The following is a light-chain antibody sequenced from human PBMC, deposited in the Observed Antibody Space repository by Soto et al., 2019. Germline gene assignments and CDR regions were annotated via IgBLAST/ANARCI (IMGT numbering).Light chain of an antibody. J-gene: IGKJ1*01. CDR3: QQYNNWPSGT. Sequence: EIVMTQSPATLSVSPGERATLSCRASQSVSSNLAWYQQKPGQAPRLLIYGASTRATGIPARFSGSGSGTELTLTISSLQSEDFAVYYCQQYNNWPSGTFGQGTKVDIK. V-gene: IGKV3-15*01. CDR2: GAS. CDR1: QSVSSN.